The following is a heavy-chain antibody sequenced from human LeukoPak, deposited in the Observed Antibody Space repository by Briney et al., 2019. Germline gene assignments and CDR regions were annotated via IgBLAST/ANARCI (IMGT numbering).Heavy chain of an antibody. CDR1: GLTLSNYG. V-gene: IGHV3-7*04. J-gene: IGHJ3*02. Sequence: GRSLRLSCAASGLTLSNYGMHWVRQAPGKGLEWVANIQQDGSEKYYVDSVKGRFTISRDNAKNSLYLQMNSLRAEDTAVYYCARSSSWYPHDAFDIWGQGTMVTVSS. CDR3: ARSSSWYPHDAFDI. CDR2: IQQDGSEK. D-gene: IGHD6-13*01.